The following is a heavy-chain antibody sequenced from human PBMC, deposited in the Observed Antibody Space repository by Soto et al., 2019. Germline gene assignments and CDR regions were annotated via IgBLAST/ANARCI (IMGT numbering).Heavy chain of an antibody. D-gene: IGHD1-26*01. V-gene: IGHV3-74*01. CDR3: ARDEIGEQPCDY. CDR2: IKTDGSST. Sequence: PGGSLRLSCAASGFTFSSYWMHWVRQAPGKGLVWVSRIKTDGSSTTYADSVKGRFTISRDNAKNRLYLQMNSLRVEDTAVYYCARDEIGEQPCDYWGQGALVTVSS. CDR1: GFTFSSYW. J-gene: IGHJ4*02.